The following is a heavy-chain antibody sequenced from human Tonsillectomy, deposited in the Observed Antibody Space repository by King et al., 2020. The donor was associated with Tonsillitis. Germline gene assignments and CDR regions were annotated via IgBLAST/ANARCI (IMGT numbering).Heavy chain of an antibody. CDR1: GFSFSIYS. V-gene: IGHV3-21*01. CDR3: ASGPVLRWIDY. D-gene: IGHD4-23*01. J-gene: IGHJ4*02. CDR2: ISISGSYI. Sequence: VQLVESGGGLVKPGGSLRLSCAASGFSFSIYSMNCVRQAPGKGLECVSSISISGSYIHYADSVKGRFTISRDNAKNALYVLMNSLRAEDTAVYFCASGPVLRWIDYWGQGTLVTVSS.